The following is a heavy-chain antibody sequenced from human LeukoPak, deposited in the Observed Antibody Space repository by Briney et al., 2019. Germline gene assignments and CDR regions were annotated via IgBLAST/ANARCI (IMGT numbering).Heavy chain of an antibody. J-gene: IGHJ4*02. D-gene: IGHD5-12*01. CDR3: ARDRRGYGFLDY. CDR2: IDSGGST. Sequence: GGSLGLSCAASGFTVNINYMTWVRQAPGKGPEWVSVIDSGGSTYYADSVKGRFTISRDNSKNTLYLQMNSLRAEDTAVYYCARDRRGYGFLDYWGQGTLVTVSS. CDR1: GFTVNINY. V-gene: IGHV3-66*01.